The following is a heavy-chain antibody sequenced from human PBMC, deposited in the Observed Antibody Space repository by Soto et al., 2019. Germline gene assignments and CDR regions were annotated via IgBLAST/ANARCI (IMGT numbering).Heavy chain of an antibody. CDR2: IKVDSGYT. CDR1: GYPFIKYG. Sequence: QLQLVQSAAEVKKPGASVRVSCKAYGYPFIKYGISWIRQAPEQGLEWMGWIKVDSGYTNYAQKFQGRVTMTAYTSSATAFMELRSLRLDDAAVYFCATSYDTGFDPWGQGTLVSVSS. CDR3: ATSYDTGFDP. J-gene: IGHJ5*02. D-gene: IGHD3-9*01. V-gene: IGHV1-18*04.